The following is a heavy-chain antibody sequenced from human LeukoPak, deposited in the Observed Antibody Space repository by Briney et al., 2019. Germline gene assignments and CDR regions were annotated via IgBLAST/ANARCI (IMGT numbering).Heavy chain of an antibody. CDR2: IYHSGST. D-gene: IGHD6-13*01. CDR1: GYSISSGYY. Sequence: PSETLSLTCTVSGYSISSGYYWGWIRQPPGKGLEWIGSIYHSGSTYYNPSLKSRVTISVDPSKNQFSLKLSSVTAAETAVYCCARAGHGYSSSRYISVTPYFDYWGQGTLVTVSS. V-gene: IGHV4-38-2*02. CDR3: ARAGHGYSSSRYISVTPYFDY. J-gene: IGHJ4*02.